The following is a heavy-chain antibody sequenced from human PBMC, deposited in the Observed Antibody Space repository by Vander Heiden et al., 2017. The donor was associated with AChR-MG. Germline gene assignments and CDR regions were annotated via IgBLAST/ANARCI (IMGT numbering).Heavy chain of an antibody. Sequence: QVQLQESGPGLVKPSETLSLTCTVSGGSVSSGSYYWSWIRQPPGKGLEWIGYIYDSGSTNYNPSLKSRVTISVDTSKNQFSLKLSSVTAADTAVYYCARGMGVYWGQGTLVTVSS. J-gene: IGHJ4*02. CDR1: GGSVSSGSYY. CDR2: IYDSGST. CDR3: ARGMGVY. V-gene: IGHV4-61*01. D-gene: IGHD3-16*01.